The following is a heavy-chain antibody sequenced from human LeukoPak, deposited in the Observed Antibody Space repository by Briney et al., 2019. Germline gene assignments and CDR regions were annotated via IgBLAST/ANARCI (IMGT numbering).Heavy chain of an antibody. CDR3: ARAVVSSGSNGAPSHY. Sequence: ASVKVSCKASGYTFTSYYMHWVRQAPGQGLEWVGIINPSGGSTSYAQKFQGRVTMTRDTSTSTVYMELSSLRSEDTAVYYCARAVVSSGSNGAPSHYWGQGTLVTVSS. CDR2: INPSGGST. D-gene: IGHD3-22*01. J-gene: IGHJ4*02. CDR1: GYTFTSYY. V-gene: IGHV1-46*01.